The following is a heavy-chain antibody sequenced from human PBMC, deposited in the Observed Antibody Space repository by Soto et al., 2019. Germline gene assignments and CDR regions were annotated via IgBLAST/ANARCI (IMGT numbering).Heavy chain of an antibody. J-gene: IGHJ5*02. D-gene: IGHD3-3*02. CDR2: TSGSDGNT. CDR1: GFTFSSSA. V-gene: IGHV3-23*01. CDR3: ENSLSLPWPNWFDP. Sequence: EVQILESGGGLVQPGGSLRLSCAASGFTFSSSAMNWVRQTPGKGLEWVSVTSGSDGNTYYADSVKGRFTLSRDNSKITLYLDIISLRAEDAAVYFCENSLSLPWPNWFDPWGQGTLVTVSS.